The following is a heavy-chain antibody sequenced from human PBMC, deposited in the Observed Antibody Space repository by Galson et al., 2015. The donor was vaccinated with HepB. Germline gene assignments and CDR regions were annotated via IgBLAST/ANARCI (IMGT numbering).Heavy chain of an antibody. CDR2: VSSDGTDT. D-gene: IGHD3-10*01. Sequence: SLRLSCAASGFTFTSYWMHWVRQGPGEGLMWVARVSSDGTDTDYAEYVKGRFTISRDNVKHTVSLQMHSLRDEDTAMYYCVRDWLTMDYWGQGTPVTVSS. V-gene: IGHV3-74*01. CDR1: GFTFTSYW. CDR3: VRDWLTMDY. J-gene: IGHJ4*02.